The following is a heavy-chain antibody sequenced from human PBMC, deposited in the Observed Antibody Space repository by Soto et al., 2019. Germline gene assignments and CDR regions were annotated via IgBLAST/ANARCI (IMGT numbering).Heavy chain of an antibody. D-gene: IGHD3-3*01. CDR3: AIRFLEWLLQHQNYYYYYGMDV. CDR1: GGTFSCYA. CDR2: IIPIFGTA. Sequence: SVKVSCKASGGTFSCYAISWVRHAPGQGLEWMGGIIPIFGTANYAQKFQGRVTITADESTSTAYMEPSSLRSEDTAVYYCAIRFLEWLLQHQNYYYYYGMDVWGQGTTVTVSS. J-gene: IGHJ6*02. V-gene: IGHV1-69*13.